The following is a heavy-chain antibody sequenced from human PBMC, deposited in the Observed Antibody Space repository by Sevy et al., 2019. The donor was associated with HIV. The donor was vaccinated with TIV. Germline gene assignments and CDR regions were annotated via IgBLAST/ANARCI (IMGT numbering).Heavy chain of an antibody. V-gene: IGHV3-23*01. CDR2: ISGSADAT. CDR1: GFTFSNYA. Sequence: GGSLRLSCAASGFTFSNYAMSWVRQTPGKGLESVSAISGSADATYYTDSVKGRFTISRDNSKNTVYLQMNSLRAEDTAVYYCVKEVSQYSYSDYWGQGTLVTVSS. CDR3: VKEVSQYSYSDY. D-gene: IGHD5-18*01. J-gene: IGHJ4*02.